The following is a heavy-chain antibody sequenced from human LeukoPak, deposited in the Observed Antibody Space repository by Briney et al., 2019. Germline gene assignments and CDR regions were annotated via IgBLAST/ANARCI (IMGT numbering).Heavy chain of an antibody. CDR3: ARIMGYGDYENWFDP. CDR2: IYPGDSDT. D-gene: IGHD4-17*01. V-gene: IGHV5-51*01. J-gene: IGHJ5*02. Sequence: GESLKISCKGSGYSFTSYWIGWVRQMPGKGLEWMGIIYPGDSDTRYSPSFQGQVTISADKSISTAYLQWSSLKASDTAIYYCARIMGYGDYENWFDPWGQGTLVTVSS. CDR1: GYSFTSYW.